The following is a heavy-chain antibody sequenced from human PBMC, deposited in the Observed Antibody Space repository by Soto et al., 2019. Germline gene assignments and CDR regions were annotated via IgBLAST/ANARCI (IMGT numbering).Heavy chain of an antibody. J-gene: IGHJ4*02. CDR2: INAGNDNT. CDR3: ARVSIFGVVTFDY. V-gene: IGHV1-3*01. Sequence: ASVKVSCKASGYTFTSYAMRWVRQAPGQRLEWMGWINAGNDNTKYSQKFQGRVTITRDTSASTAYMELSSLRSEDTAVYYCARVSIFGVVTFDYWGQGTLVTVSS. D-gene: IGHD3-3*01. CDR1: GYTFTSYA.